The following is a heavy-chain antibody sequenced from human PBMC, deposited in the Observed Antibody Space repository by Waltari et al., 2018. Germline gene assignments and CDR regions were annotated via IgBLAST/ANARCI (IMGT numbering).Heavy chain of an antibody. CDR3: ARDHLGTTPYYYGMDV. CDR2: IYRGGST. V-gene: IGHV3-66*02. J-gene: IGHJ6*02. D-gene: IGHD1-7*01. Sequence: EVQLVESGGGLVQPGGSLRLSCAASGFTVSSNYMSWVRQDPGKGLEWVAVIYRGGSTYYADSVKGRFTISRDNSKNTLYLQMNSLRAEDTAVYYCARDHLGTTPYYYGMDVWGQGTTVTVSS. CDR1: GFTVSSNY.